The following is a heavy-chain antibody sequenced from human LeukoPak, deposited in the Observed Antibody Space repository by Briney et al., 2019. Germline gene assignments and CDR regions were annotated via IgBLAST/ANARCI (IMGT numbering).Heavy chain of an antibody. Sequence: ASVKGCCKASGYTFTGYDINWVRKNPGQGLEWMGWISAYNGNTKYAQKLQGRVTMTTDTSTSTAYMELRSLRSDDTAVYYCASSHANPHWGQGTLVTVSS. J-gene: IGHJ4*02. CDR1: GYTFTGYD. CDR3: ASSHANPH. V-gene: IGHV1-18*04. CDR2: ISAYNGNT.